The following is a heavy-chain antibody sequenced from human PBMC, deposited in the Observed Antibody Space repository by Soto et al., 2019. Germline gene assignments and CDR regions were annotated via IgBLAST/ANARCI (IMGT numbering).Heavy chain of an antibody. Sequence: QVQLVESGGGVVQPGRSLRLSCAASGFTFSSYVMHWVRQAPGKGLEWVAVISYDGSNKYYADSVKGRFTISRDNSKNTLYLQMNSLRAEDTAVYYCARAGYCLSTSCGVLDYWGQGTLVTVSS. CDR3: ARAGYCLSTSCGVLDY. D-gene: IGHD2-2*01. V-gene: IGHV3-30-3*01. CDR1: GFTFSSYV. J-gene: IGHJ4*02. CDR2: ISYDGSNK.